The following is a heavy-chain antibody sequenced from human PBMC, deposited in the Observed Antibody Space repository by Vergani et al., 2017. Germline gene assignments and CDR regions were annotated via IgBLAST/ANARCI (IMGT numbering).Heavy chain of an antibody. CDR2: INPNSGGT. Sequence: QVQLVQSGAEVKKPGASVKVSCKASGYTFTGYYMHWVRQAPGQGLEWMGWINPNSGGTNYAQKFQGRVTMTRDTSISTAYMGLGRLRSDDTAVYYCARDGAGLWAGTSLYNWFDPWGQGTLVTVSS. D-gene: IGHD6-19*01. J-gene: IGHJ5*02. CDR3: ARDGAGLWAGTSLYNWFDP. V-gene: IGHV1-2*02. CDR1: GYTFTGYY.